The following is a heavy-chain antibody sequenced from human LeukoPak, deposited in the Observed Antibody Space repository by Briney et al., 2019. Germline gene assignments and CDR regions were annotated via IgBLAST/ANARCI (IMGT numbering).Heavy chain of an antibody. J-gene: IGHJ4*02. CDR3: ARGGPTTVTTVSDFDY. V-gene: IGHV1-18*01. Sequence: EASVTVSCKASGYTFTSYGISWVRQAPGQGLEWMGWISAYNGNTNYAQKLQGRVTMTTDTSTSTAYMELRSLRSDDTAVYYCARGGPTTVTTVSDFDYWGQGTLVTVSS. CDR2: ISAYNGNT. D-gene: IGHD4-11*01. CDR1: GYTFTSYG.